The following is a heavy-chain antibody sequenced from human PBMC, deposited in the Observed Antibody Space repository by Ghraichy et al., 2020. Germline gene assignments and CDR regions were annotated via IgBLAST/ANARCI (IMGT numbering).Heavy chain of an antibody. J-gene: IGHJ4*02. D-gene: IGHD3-10*02. CDR1: GLPFNDYF. V-gene: IGHV3-11*06. Sequence: GGSLRLSCAASGLPFNDYFFTWVRQAPGKGLEWVSFVTASTAYRGYAESVKGRFTISRDDAENSVNLQMNSLRVEDTAVYYCVRTSRAGMFFDFCGRGTLVT. CDR3: VRTSRAGMFFDF. CDR2: VTASTAYR.